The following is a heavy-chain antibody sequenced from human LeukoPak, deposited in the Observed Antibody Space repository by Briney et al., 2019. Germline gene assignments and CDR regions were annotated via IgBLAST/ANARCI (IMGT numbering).Heavy chain of an antibody. Sequence: GGSLRLSCAASGFTFSSYAMSWVRQAPGKGLEWVANINQDGSEKYFVDSVKGRSTISRDNAKNSLYLQINSLRAEDTAVYSCARGGYSSSWYYRNWGQGTLVTVSP. CDR1: GFTFSSYA. V-gene: IGHV3-7*01. CDR3: ARGGYSSSWYYRN. J-gene: IGHJ4*02. CDR2: INQDGSEK. D-gene: IGHD6-13*01.